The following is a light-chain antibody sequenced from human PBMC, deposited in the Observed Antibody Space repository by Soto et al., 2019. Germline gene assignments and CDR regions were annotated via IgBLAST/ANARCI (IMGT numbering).Light chain of an antibody. CDR3: CSYAGSNTLV. CDR2: DVN. Sequence: QSALTQPGSVSGSPGQSVTISCTGTSSDVGGYHSVSWYQHHPGKAPKIMIYDVNKRPSGVPDRFSGSKSGNTASLTISGLQAEDEADYYCCSYAGSNTLVFGGGTKLTVL. J-gene: IGLJ2*01. CDR1: SSDVGGYHS. V-gene: IGLV2-11*01.